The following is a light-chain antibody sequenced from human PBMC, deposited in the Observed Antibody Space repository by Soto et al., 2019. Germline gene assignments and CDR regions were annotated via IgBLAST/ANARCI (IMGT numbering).Light chain of an antibody. CDR2: GAS. CDR3: QQYNNWPQT. Sequence: EIVMTQSPATLSVSPGERATLSRRASQSVSINLAWYQQRPGQAPRLLIYGASTRATGIPARFSGSGSGTDFTLTISSLQSEDFAVYYCQQYNNWPQTFGPGTKVDIK. CDR1: QSVSIN. V-gene: IGKV3-15*01. J-gene: IGKJ3*01.